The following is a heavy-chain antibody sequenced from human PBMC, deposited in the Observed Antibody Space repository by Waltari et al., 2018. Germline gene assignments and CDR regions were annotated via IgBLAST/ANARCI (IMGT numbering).Heavy chain of an antibody. Sequence: QVQLVQSGAAVQKPGSSVKVSCKASGGTFRRYAISWVRQAPGQGLEGMGGIIPIFGTANYAQKFQGRVTITTDESTSTAYMELSSLRSEDTAVYYCARDSMVVTPGTTYGMDVWGQGTTVTVSS. CDR3: ARDSMVVTPGTTYGMDV. CDR1: GGTFRRYA. J-gene: IGHJ6*02. V-gene: IGHV1-69*05. D-gene: IGHD2-21*02. CDR2: IIPIFGTA.